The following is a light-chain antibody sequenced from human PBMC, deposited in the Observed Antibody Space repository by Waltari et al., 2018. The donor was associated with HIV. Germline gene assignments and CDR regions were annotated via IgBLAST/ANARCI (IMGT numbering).Light chain of an antibody. Sequence: SYELTQPPSASASPGQTARITCSGDTLPTQYTFWDHPRRGQAPVLLLYKDSEMPSGIPDRFSASTSGTTVTLTIFGVQAEDEADYYCQSADNSGCWVFGGGTKLTVL. J-gene: IGLJ3*02. CDR1: TLPTQY. V-gene: IGLV3-25*03. CDR2: KDS. CDR3: QSADNSGCWV.